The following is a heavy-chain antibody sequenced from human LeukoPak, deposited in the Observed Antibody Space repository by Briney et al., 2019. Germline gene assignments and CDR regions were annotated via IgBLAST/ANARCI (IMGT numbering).Heavy chain of an antibody. D-gene: IGHD6-19*01. CDR2: ISGRGSDT. CDR1: GFTFSPYA. CDR3: AKTGGQWLAFDY. Sequence: GGSLRLSCASSGFTFSPYAMSWVRQAPGKGLEWVSVISGRGSDTYYAVSVMGRFTISRDNSKNTLYLQMNSLRVEDTAVYYCAKTGGQWLAFDYWGQGTLVTVSS. J-gene: IGHJ4*02. V-gene: IGHV3-23*01.